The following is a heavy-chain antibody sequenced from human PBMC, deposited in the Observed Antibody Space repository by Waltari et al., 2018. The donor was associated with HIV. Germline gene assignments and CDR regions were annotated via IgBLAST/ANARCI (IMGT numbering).Heavy chain of an antibody. Sequence: EVQLVESGGGLVQPGGSLRLSCAASGFTFSSFWMSWVRQAPGKGLEWVANIKQDGSEKYYVDSVKGRFTISRDNAKNSLYLQMNSLRAEDTAVYYCARVPSGSYSPPCDYWGQGTLVTVSS. V-gene: IGHV3-7*03. D-gene: IGHD1-26*01. CDR1: GFTFSSFW. J-gene: IGHJ4*02. CDR3: ARVPSGSYSPPCDY. CDR2: IKQDGSEK.